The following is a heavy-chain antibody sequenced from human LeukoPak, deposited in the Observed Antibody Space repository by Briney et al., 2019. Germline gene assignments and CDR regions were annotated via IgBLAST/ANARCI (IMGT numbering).Heavy chain of an antibody. J-gene: IGHJ4*02. CDR3: ARGQPGVAAAGNLDY. V-gene: IGHV3-23*01. Sequence: GGSLRLSCAASGFTFSTYAMSWVRQAAGKGLEWVSLISGSGGGTYYADSVEGRFTISRDTSKNTLFLQMNSLRAEDTAVYYCARGQPGVAAAGNLDYWGQGTLVTVSS. CDR2: ISGSGGGT. D-gene: IGHD6-13*01. CDR1: GFTFSTYA.